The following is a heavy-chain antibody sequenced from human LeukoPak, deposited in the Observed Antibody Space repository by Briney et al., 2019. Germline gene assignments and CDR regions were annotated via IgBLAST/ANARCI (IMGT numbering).Heavy chain of an antibody. CDR1: GFTFSDYY. CDR2: ISSSGSTI. V-gene: IGHV3-11*01. D-gene: IGHD3-22*01. Sequence: PGGSLRLSCAASGFTFSDYYMSWIRQAPGKGLEWVSYISSSGSTIYYADSVKGRFTISRDNPKNTLYLQMNSLRAEDTAVYYCAKPGAYYDSSGYWDYWGQGTLVTVSS. J-gene: IGHJ4*02. CDR3: AKPGAYYDSSGYWDY.